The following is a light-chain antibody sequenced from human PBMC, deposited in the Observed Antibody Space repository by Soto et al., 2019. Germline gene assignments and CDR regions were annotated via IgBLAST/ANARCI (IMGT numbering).Light chain of an antibody. J-gene: IGKJ4*01. CDR2: AAS. V-gene: IGKV1-39*01. CDR3: QQSYTSPVT. Sequence: DIQMTQSPSSLSASVGDRVTITCRAGQSIVDYLNWYQQKPGRAPKLLIYAASTLRSGVPSRFSGGGSGTDFTLTISSLQPEDFGTYYCQQSYTSPVTFGGGTKVDIK. CDR1: QSIVDY.